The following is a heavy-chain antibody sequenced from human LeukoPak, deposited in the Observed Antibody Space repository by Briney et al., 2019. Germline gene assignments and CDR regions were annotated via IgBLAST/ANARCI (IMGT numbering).Heavy chain of an antibody. J-gene: IGHJ4*02. V-gene: IGHV4-59*08. Sequence: SETLSLTCTVSGGSISSYYWSWIRQPPGKGLERIGYIYYSGSTNYNPSLKSRVTISVDTSKNQFSLKLSSVTAADTAVYYCARHPTEYYFDYWGQGTLVTVSS. CDR2: IYYSGST. CDR1: GGSISSYY. CDR3: ARHPTEYYFDY. D-gene: IGHD2/OR15-2a*01.